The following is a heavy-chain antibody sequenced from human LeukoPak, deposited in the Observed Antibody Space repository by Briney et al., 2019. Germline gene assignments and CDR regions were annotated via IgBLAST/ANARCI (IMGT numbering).Heavy chain of an antibody. Sequence: ASVKVSCKASGYTFTGYYMHWVRQAPGQGLEWMGWMNPKSGHTGHAQKFQGRVTMTRDTSISTAYMELSSLTSEDTAMYYCTRGPALHTNWVGGRWYDPWGQGTLVTVTS. CDR3: TRGPALHTNWVGGRWYDP. CDR1: GYTFTGYY. V-gene: IGHV1-8*02. D-gene: IGHD1-1*01. J-gene: IGHJ5*02. CDR2: MNPKSGHT.